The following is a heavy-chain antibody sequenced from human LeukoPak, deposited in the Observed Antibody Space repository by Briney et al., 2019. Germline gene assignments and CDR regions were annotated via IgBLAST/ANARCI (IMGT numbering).Heavy chain of an antibody. Sequence: GGSLRLSCAASGFTFSSYSMNWVRQAPGKGLEWVSSISSSGSYIYYADSVKGRFTISRDNAKNSLYLQMNSLRAEDTAVYYCARAGVIGFDYWGQGTLVTVSS. V-gene: IGHV3-21*01. D-gene: IGHD3-10*01. CDR2: ISSSGSYI. CDR3: ARAGVIGFDY. CDR1: GFTFSSYS. J-gene: IGHJ4*02.